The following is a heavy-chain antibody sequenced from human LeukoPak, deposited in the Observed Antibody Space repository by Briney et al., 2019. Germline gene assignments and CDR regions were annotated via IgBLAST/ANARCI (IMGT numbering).Heavy chain of an antibody. V-gene: IGHV3-7*01. CDR2: IKEDGSEK. CDR3: ARDTLEDYDFWSGYQDY. Sequence: PGGSLRLSCVASGFSFSTYWMSWVRQAPGKGLEWVANIKEDGSEKYYVDSVKGRFTISRDNAKNSVYLQMSRLSVEDTAVYYCARDTLEDYDFWSGYQDYWGQGTLVTVSS. CDR1: GFSFSTYW. D-gene: IGHD3-3*01. J-gene: IGHJ4*02.